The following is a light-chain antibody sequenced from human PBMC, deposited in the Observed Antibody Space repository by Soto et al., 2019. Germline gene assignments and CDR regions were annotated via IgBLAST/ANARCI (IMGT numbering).Light chain of an antibody. CDR1: NIDVGSYNL. J-gene: IGLJ1*01. Sequence: QSALTQPASVSGSPGQSITVSCTGTNIDVGSYNLNSWYQQHPGKAPKLMIYEANKRPSGVSNRFSGSKSGNTASLTISGLQAEDEAEYFCCTYASTSTSLVFGTGTKVTVL. CDR3: CTYASTSTSLV. CDR2: EAN. V-gene: IGLV2-23*01.